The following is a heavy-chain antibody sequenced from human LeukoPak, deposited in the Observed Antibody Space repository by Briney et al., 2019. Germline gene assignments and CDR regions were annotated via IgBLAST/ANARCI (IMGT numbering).Heavy chain of an antibody. CDR3: ARDYGGSSPFDY. V-gene: IGHV3-23*01. D-gene: IGHD4-23*01. CDR2: ISGSGGST. J-gene: IGHJ4*02. CDR1: GFTFSSYG. Sequence: GGSLRLSCAASGFTFSSYGMSWVRQAPGKGLEWVSAISGSGGSTYYADSVKGRFTISRDNSKNTLYLQMNSLRAEDTAVYYCARDYGGSSPFDYWGQGTLVTVSS.